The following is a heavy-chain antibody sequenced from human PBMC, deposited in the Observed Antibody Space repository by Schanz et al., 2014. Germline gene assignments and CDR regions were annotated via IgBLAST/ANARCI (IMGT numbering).Heavy chain of an antibody. J-gene: IGHJ6*03. CDR2: IIPILGIT. CDR1: GYTFTSYY. Sequence: QVQLVQSGAEVKKPGASVKVSCKASGYTFTSYYMHWVRQAPGQGLEWMGRIIPILGITNVAQTFQGRVTMTRHTSISTAYMELSSLRSEDTAVYYCARAPVTVGPYHYYMDVWGKGTTVTVSS. D-gene: IGHD4-17*01. CDR3: ARAPVTVGPYHYYMDV. V-gene: IGHV1-46*01.